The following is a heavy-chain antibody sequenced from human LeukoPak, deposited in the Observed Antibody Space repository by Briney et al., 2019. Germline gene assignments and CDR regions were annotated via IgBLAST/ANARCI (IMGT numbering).Heavy chain of an antibody. CDR2: INPSGGST. CDR1: GYTFTSYY. J-gene: IGHJ5*02. D-gene: IGHD1-7*01. V-gene: IGHV1-46*01. Sequence: ASVKVSCTASGYTFTSYYMHWVRQAPGQGLEWMGIINPSGGSTSYAQKFQGRVTMTRDMSTSTVYMELSSLRSEDTAVYYCARAHGITGTTGFWFDPWGQGTLVTVSS. CDR3: ARAHGITGTTGFWFDP.